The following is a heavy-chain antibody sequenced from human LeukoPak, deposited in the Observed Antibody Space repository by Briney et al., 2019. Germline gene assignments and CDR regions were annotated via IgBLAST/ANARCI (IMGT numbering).Heavy chain of an antibody. CDR1: GFTFSDYW. J-gene: IGHJ4*02. V-gene: IGHV3-7*01. CDR3: AKVGTWELQRVFEI. CDR2: VGRDGSEK. D-gene: IGHD1-26*01. Sequence: QPGGSLRLSCAASGFTFSDYWMTWVRQVPGKGLEWVANVGRDGSEKNVDSVEGRFTISRDNAKKSLDLEMNSLRVEDAALYYCAKVGTWELQRVFEIWGQGTLVTVSS.